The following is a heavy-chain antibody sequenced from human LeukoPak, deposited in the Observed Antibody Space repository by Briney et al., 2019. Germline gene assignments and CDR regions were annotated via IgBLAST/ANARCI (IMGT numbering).Heavy chain of an antibody. CDR2: TSGSGDST. J-gene: IGHJ4*02. V-gene: IGHV3-23*01. D-gene: IGHD4-17*01. CDR1: GFTFTSYV. CDR3: AKRGDGDKTAFDY. Sequence: GGSLRLSCAASGFTFTSYVINWVRQAPGKGLEWVSGTSGSGDSTYYADSVKGRFTVSRDNSKSTLYLQMNSLRAEDTAVYYRAKRGDGDKTAFDYWGQGTLVTVSS.